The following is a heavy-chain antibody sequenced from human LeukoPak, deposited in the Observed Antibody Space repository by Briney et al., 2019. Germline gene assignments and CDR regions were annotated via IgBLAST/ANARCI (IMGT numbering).Heavy chain of an antibody. CDR2: IYYSGST. J-gene: IGHJ5*02. CDR1: GGSISSYY. CDR3: ARKRAVGWFDP. Sequence: SETLSLTCTVSGGSISSYYWSWIRQPPGKGLEWIGYIYYSGSTNYNPSLKSRVTISVDTSKNQFSLKLSSVTAADTAVHYCARKRAVGWFDPWGQGTLVTVSS. V-gene: IGHV4-59*08.